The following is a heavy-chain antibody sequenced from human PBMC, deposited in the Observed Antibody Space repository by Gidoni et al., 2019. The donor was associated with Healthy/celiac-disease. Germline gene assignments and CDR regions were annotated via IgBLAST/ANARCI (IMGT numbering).Heavy chain of an antibody. Sequence: EVHLVESGGGLVNPGGSLRLSCAASGFTFSRYSMNWVRQATGKGLEWFSSISSSSSYIYYADSVKGRFTISRDNAKNSLYLQMNSLRDEDTAVYYCASPFYDSSGYGPDYWGQGTMVTVSS. J-gene: IGHJ4*02. CDR2: ISSSSSYI. CDR1: GFTFSRYS. D-gene: IGHD3-22*01. CDR3: ASPFYDSSGYGPDY. V-gene: IGHV3-21*01.